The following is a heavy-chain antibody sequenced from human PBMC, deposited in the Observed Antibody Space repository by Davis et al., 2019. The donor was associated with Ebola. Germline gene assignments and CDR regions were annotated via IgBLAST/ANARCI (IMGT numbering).Heavy chain of an antibody. V-gene: IGHV3-74*01. CDR1: GFTFSSYW. CDR2: INSDGSST. J-gene: IGHJ5*02. CDR3: ARAGSWYDWFDP. Sequence: HTGGSLRLSCAASGFTFSSYWMHWVRQAPGKGLVWVSRINSDGSSTSYADSVKGRFTISRDNAKNTLYLQMNSLRAEDTAVYYCARAGSWYDWFDPWGQGTLVTVSS. D-gene: IGHD6-13*01.